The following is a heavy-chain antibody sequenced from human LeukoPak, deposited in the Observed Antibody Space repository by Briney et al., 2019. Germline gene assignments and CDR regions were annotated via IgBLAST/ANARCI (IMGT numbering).Heavy chain of an antibody. CDR1: GDSLSSSSYY. J-gene: IGHJ3*02. CDR3: ARRGKQARAAFDI. Sequence: SETLSLTCTVSGDSLSSSSYYWGWIRQPPGMGLEWIGNIYYDGSTYYNSSLKGRVTISVDTSKNQFSLKLSSVTAADTAVYYCARRGKQARAAFDIWGQGTMVTVSS. V-gene: IGHV4-39*01. D-gene: IGHD3-16*01. CDR2: IYYDGST.